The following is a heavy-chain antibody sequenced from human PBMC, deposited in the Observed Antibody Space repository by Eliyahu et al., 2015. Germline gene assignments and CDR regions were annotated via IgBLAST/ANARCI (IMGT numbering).Heavy chain of an antibody. Sequence: EVQLVESGGDLVKPGGCLRLSCVASGXSFXNAWXHWVRQGPGKGLEWIGRIKSKADGGTSDYAAPVTGRFTISRDDPKNTVYLQMSSLKTEDTAVYYCATGIGTLVPDSDSWGQGTLVTVSS. CDR1: GXSFXNAW. CDR3: ATGIGTLVPDSDS. CDR2: IKSKADGGTS. V-gene: IGHV3-15*05. J-gene: IGHJ4*02. D-gene: IGHD3-10*01.